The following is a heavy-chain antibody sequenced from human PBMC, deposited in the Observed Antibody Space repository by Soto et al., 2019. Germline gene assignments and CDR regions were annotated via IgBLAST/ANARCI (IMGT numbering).Heavy chain of an antibody. CDR1: GFTFRTYG. Sequence: GGSLRLSCAASGFTFRTYGMNWVRRAPGGGLEWVASISSSGSFIYYADSVKGRFTISRDDAEKSLYLQMNNLRAEDTDLYYCAREPQGIAAALDYWGQGTLVTVSS. D-gene: IGHD6-13*01. CDR2: ISSSGSFI. V-gene: IGHV3-21*01. CDR3: AREPQGIAAALDY. J-gene: IGHJ4*02.